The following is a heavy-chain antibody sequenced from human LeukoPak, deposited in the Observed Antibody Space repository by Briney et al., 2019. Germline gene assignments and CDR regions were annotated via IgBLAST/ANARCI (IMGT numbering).Heavy chain of an antibody. J-gene: IGHJ5*02. D-gene: IGHD2-2*01. CDR1: GFTFSSYG. V-gene: IGHV3-33*01. Sequence: GGSLRLSCAASGFTFSSYGMHWVRQAPGKGLEWVAVIWYDGSNKYYADSVKGRFTISRDNAKNSLYLQMNSLRAEDTAVYYCARDNIVVVPAAMTAHNWFDPWGQGTLVTVSS. CDR3: ARDNIVVVPAAMTAHNWFDP. CDR2: IWYDGSNK.